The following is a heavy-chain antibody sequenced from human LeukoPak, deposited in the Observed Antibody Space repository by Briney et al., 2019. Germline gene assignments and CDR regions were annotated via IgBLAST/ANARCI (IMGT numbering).Heavy chain of an antibody. CDR2: ISYDGKNK. Sequence: GKSLRLSCAASGFTFSTNGMDWVRQAPGKGLEWVAVISYDGKNKYHAESEKGRFTISRDNSMSTLYLQMNSLRPEDTAVYYCAKDYSSSSGFFDYWGQGAQVTVSS. V-gene: IGHV3-30*18. J-gene: IGHJ4*02. D-gene: IGHD6-13*01. CDR1: GFTFSTNG. CDR3: AKDYSSSSGFFDY.